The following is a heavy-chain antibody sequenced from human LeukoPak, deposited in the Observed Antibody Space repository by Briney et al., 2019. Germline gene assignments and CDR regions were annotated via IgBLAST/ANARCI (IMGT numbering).Heavy chain of an antibody. CDR3: ASFGFGELSPRGL. CDR2: IYYSGST. J-gene: IGHJ4*02. D-gene: IGHD3-10*01. CDR1: GGSISSGGYY. V-gene: IGHV4-31*03. Sequence: SQTLSLTCTVSGGSISSGGYYWSWIRQHPGMGLEWIGYIYYSGSTYYNPSLKSRVTISVDTSKNQFSLKLSSVTAADTAVYYCASFGFGELSPRGLWGQGTLVTVSS.